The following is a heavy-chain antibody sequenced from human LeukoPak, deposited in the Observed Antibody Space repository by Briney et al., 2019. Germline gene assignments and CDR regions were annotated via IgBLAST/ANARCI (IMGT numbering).Heavy chain of an antibody. V-gene: IGHV3-21*01. D-gene: IGHD2-2*01. CDR1: GFTFSSYS. J-gene: IGHJ4*02. Sequence: GGSLRLSCAASGFTFSSYSMNWVRQAPGKGLEWVSAISGDSRYIYYADSVRGRFTIFRDNAENSLYLQMNSLRVEDTAVYYCARAPTVLVGYCSSSSCQADYWGQGTLVTVSS. CDR3: ARAPTVLVGYCSSSSCQADY. CDR2: ISGDSRYI.